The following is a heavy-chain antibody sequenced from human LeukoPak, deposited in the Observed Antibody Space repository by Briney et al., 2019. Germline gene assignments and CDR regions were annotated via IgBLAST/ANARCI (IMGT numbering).Heavy chain of an antibody. V-gene: IGHV3-43*01. CDR2: ISWEGGST. D-gene: IGHD3-16*01. CDR1: GFTFDDYV. Sequence: GFLRLSCAASGFTFDDYVMHWVRQVPGKGLEWVSLISWEGGSTFYADSVRGRFTISRDNSKNSLYLQMNSLRTEDTALYYCAKDLGANLLHYRMGVWGQGTTVTVSS. J-gene: IGHJ6*02. CDR3: AKDLGANLLHYRMGV.